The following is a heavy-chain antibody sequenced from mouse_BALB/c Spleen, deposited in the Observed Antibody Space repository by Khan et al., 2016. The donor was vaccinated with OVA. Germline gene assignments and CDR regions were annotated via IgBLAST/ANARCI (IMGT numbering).Heavy chain of an antibody. D-gene: IGHD1-1*01. CDR3: VRSNYYGNGLYAMNY. Sequence: DLVKPGASVKLSCKATGYTFTSYWINWIKQRPGQGLEWLGHIGPGSGNPYYNEVFKGKATLTVDTSSSTVYIQLSSLSSEDSAVYFCVRSNYYGNGLYAMNYWGQGTSVTVSS. V-gene: IGHV1S41*01. CDR1: GYTFTSYW. CDR2: IGPGSGNP. J-gene: IGHJ4*01.